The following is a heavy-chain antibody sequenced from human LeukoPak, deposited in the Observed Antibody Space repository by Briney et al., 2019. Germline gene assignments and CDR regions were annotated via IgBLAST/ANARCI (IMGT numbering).Heavy chain of an antibody. CDR2: IIPIFETT. D-gene: IGHD3-22*01. V-gene: IGHV1-69*13. CDR1: GYTFTSYY. Sequence: SVKVSCKASGYTFTSYYMHWVRQAPGQGLEWMGEIIPIFETTNYAHKFQGRVTITADESTSTAYMELSSLRSEDSAVYYCARTWYYYDSSGYYSKNYFDFWGQGTLVTVSS. CDR3: ARTWYYYDSSGYYSKNYFDF. J-gene: IGHJ4*02.